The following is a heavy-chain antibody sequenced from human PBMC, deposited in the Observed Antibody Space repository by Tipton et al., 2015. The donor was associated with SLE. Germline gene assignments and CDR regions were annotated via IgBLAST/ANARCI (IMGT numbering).Heavy chain of an antibody. V-gene: IGHV4-4*07. CDR2: IYTSGST. J-gene: IGHJ4*02. CDR3: ARGLMVQGVKGYFDY. Sequence: GSLRLSCTITGGSFSSFYWSWMRQPAGKGLEWIGHIYTSGSTKYNPSLKSRVTISVDTSKNQFSLKLSSVTAADTAVYYCARGLMVQGVKGYFDYWGQGTLVTVSS. CDR1: GGSFSSFY. D-gene: IGHD3-10*01.